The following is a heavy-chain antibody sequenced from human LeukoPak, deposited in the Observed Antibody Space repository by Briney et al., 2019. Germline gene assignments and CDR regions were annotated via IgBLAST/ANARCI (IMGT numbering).Heavy chain of an antibody. D-gene: IGHD5-12*01. J-gene: IGHJ5*02. CDR3: ARSYSDYDYFNNWFDP. CDR1: GFSLSTSGVG. Sequence: SGPTLVKPTQTLTLTCTFSGFSLSTSGVGVGWIRQPPGKALEWLALIYWNDDKRYSPSLKSRLTISKDTSKNQVVLTMTSMDPVDTATYYCARSYSDYDYFNNWFDPWGQGTLVTVSS. V-gene: IGHV2-5*01. CDR2: IYWNDDK.